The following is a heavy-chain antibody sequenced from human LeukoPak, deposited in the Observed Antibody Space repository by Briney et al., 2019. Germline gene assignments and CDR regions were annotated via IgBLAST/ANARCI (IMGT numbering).Heavy chain of an antibody. CDR3: ARGKGATRYYYYYMDV. D-gene: IGHD1-26*01. CDR2: INHSGST. V-gene: IGHV4-34*01. CDR1: GYSISTGYY. Sequence: KASETLSLTCTVSGYSISTGYYWSWIRPPPGKGLEWIGEINHSGSTNYNPSLKSRVTISVDTSKNQFSLKLSSVTAADTAVYYCARGKGATRYYYYYMDVWGKGTTVTVSS. J-gene: IGHJ6*03.